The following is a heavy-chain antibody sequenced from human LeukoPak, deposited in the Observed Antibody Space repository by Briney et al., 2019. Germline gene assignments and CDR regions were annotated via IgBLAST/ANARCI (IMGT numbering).Heavy chain of an antibody. CDR2: TYYRSKWYN. CDR1: GDSVCSSSAT. Sequence: SQTLSLTCAISGDSVCSSSATWNWIRQSPSRGLEWLGRTYYRSKWYNDYAVSVKSRITINPDTSKNQFSLQLNSVTPDDTAVYYCARRGPAGSSSSGMDVWGQGTTVTVSS. J-gene: IGHJ6*02. CDR3: ARRGPAGSSSSGMDV. D-gene: IGHD6-6*01. V-gene: IGHV6-1*01.